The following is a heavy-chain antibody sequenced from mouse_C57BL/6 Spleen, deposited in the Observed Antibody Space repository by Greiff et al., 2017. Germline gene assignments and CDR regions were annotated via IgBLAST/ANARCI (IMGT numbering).Heavy chain of an antibody. CDR2: ISYDGSN. Sequence: EVQLQQSGPGLVKPSQSLSLTCSVTGYSITSGYYWNWIRQFPGNKLEWMGYISYDGSNNYNPSLKNRISITRDTSKNQFFLKLNSVTTEDTATYYCARVRYYGSSDDWYFDVWGTGTTVTVSS. V-gene: IGHV3-6*01. D-gene: IGHD1-1*01. CDR3: ARVRYYGSSDDWYFDV. J-gene: IGHJ1*03. CDR1: GYSITSGYY.